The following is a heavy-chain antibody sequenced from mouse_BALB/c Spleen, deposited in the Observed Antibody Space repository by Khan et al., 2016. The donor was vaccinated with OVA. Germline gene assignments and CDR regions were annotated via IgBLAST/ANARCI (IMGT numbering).Heavy chain of an antibody. CDR2: IDPFNGGN. D-gene: IGHD3-3*01. J-gene: IGHJ3*01. CDR3: ARGTFDY. Sequence: VQLQQSGPELMKPGASVKISCKASGYSFTTYYMHWVKQSHGKSLEWIGYIDPFNGGNDYNQKFKGKATLTVDKSSSTAYMHLSRLTSEDSAVYYCARGTFDYWGQGTLVTVSA. CDR1: GYSFTTYY. V-gene: IGHV1-34*01.